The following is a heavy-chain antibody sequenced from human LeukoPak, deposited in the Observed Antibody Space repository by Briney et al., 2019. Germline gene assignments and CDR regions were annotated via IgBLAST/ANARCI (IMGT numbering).Heavy chain of an antibody. D-gene: IGHD1-14*01. CDR2: IYYSGST. CDR1: GGSISSSSYY. J-gene: IGHJ6*03. Sequence: SETLSLTCTVSGGSISSSSYYWGWIRQPPGKGLEWIGSIYYSGSTYYNPSLKSRVTISVDTSKNQFSLKLSSVTAADTAVYYCARTPPPGGYDYYYMDVWGKGTTVTVSS. CDR3: ARTPPPGGYDYYYMDV. V-gene: IGHV4-39*01.